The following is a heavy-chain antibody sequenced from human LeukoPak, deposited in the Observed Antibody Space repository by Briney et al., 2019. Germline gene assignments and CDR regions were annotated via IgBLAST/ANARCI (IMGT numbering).Heavy chain of an antibody. CDR1: GGSFSGYY. J-gene: IGHJ3*02. D-gene: IGHD6-19*01. CDR2: IYTSGST. Sequence: SETLSLTCAVYGGSFSGYYWSWIRQPAGKGLEWIGRIYTSGSTNYNPSLKSRVTMSVDTSKNQFSLKLSSVTAADTAVYYCARGYWSIAVAHDAFDIWGQGTMVTVSS. V-gene: IGHV4-59*10. CDR3: ARGYWSIAVAHDAFDI.